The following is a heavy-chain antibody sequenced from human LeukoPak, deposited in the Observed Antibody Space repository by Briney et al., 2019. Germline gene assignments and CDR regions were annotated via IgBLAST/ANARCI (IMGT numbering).Heavy chain of an antibody. D-gene: IGHD3-9*01. CDR2: IYYIGST. V-gene: IGHV4-59*01. CDR1: GGSISSYY. J-gene: IGHJ6*03. Sequence: PSETLSLTCTVSGGSISSYYWSWIRQPPGKGLEWIGYIYYIGSTNYNPSLKSRVTMSVDTSKNQFSLKLSSVTAADTAVYYCARALTYYDILTGYSMGDYYYMDVWGKGTTVTISS. CDR3: ARALTYYDILTGYSMGDYYYMDV.